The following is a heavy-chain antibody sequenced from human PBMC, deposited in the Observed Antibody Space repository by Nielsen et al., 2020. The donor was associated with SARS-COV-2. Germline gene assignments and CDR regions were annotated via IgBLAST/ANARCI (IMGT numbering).Heavy chain of an antibody. CDR2: IKQDGGAK. J-gene: IGHJ3*02. V-gene: IGHV3-7*01. CDR1: GFSFNSYW. CDR3: ARESVTGTDAFDI. D-gene: IGHD6-19*01. Sequence: GESLKISCAASGFSFNSYWMSWVRQAPGKGLEWVANIKQDGGAKYYVDSVKGRFTISRDNAENSLSLQMNSLRAEDTAVYYCARESVTGTDAFDIWGQGTVVTVSS.